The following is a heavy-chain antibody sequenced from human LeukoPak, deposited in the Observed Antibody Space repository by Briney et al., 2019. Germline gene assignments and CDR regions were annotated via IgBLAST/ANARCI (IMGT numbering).Heavy chain of an antibody. CDR2: INPNSGGT. CDR1: GYTFTGYY. CDR3: ARLRYFDRLGPLDY. V-gene: IGHV1-2*02. Sequence: ASVKVSCKASGYTFTGYYMHWVRQAPGQGLEWMGWINPNSGGTNYAQKFQGRVTMTRDTSISTAYMELSRLRSDDTAVYYCARLRYFDRLGPLDYWGQGTLVTVSS. J-gene: IGHJ4*02. D-gene: IGHD3-9*01.